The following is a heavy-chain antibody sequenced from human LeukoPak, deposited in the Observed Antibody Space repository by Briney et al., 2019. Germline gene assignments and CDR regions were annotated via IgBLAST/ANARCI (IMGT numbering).Heavy chain of an antibody. J-gene: IGHJ4*02. CDR3: ARGGLQWLATSGY. Sequence: GGSLRLSCAASGFTFSSYGMHWVRQAPGKGLEGVAGIWYDGSNKYYADSVKGRFTISRDNSKNTLYLQMNSLRAEDTAVYYCARGGLQWLATSGYWGQGTLVTVSS. CDR1: GFTFSSYG. D-gene: IGHD6-19*01. V-gene: IGHV3-33*08. CDR2: IWYDGSNK.